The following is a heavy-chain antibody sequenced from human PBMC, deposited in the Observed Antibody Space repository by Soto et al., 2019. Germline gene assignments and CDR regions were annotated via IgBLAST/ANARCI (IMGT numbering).Heavy chain of an antibody. V-gene: IGHV4-34*01. CDR1: GGAFSGYQ. Sequence: QVQLQQWGAGLLKPSETLSLTCAVYGGAFSGYQWRWSRQTPGKGLECIGEINDSGNINYNPSLKSRVTILVDTAKKQISLKLSSVTAADTAVYYCARGLIVWFGELSRRGGYYYYMDVWGKGTTVTVSS. D-gene: IGHD3-10*01. CDR3: ARGLIVWFGELSRRGGYYYYMDV. J-gene: IGHJ6*03. CDR2: INDSGNI.